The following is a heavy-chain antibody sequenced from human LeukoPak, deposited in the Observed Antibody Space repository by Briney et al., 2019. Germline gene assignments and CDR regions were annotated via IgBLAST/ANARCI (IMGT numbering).Heavy chain of an antibody. CDR2: ISGSGGDT. D-gene: IGHD5-18*01. J-gene: IGHJ4*02. CDR3: AKDRGYSYGPFDY. V-gene: IGHV3-23*01. Sequence: GGSLRLSCAASGFTFSSYAMSWVRQAPGKGLEWVSTISGSGGDTYYADSVKGRFTISRDNSKNTLYLQMNSLRAEDTAVYYCAKDRGYSYGPFDYWSQGTLVTVSS. CDR1: GFTFSSYA.